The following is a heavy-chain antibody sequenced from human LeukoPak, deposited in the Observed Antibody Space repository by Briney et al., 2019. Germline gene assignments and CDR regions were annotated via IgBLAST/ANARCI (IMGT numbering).Heavy chain of an antibody. CDR3: ARDGYCSSTSCTHRSYYYYGMDV. CDR2: INHSGST. CDR1: GGSFSGYY. V-gene: IGHV4-34*01. Sequence: KPSETLSLTCAVYGGSFSGYYWSWIRQPPGKGLEWIGEINHSGSTNYNPSLKSRVTISVDTSKNQFSLKLSSVTAADTAVYYCARDGYCSSTSCTHRSYYYYGMDVWGKGTTVTVSS. J-gene: IGHJ6*04. D-gene: IGHD2-2*03.